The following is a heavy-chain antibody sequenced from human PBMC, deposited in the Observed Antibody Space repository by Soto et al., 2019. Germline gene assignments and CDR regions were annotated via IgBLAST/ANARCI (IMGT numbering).Heavy chain of an antibody. J-gene: IGHJ4*02. CDR1: GGSIYRSGYY. D-gene: IGHD2-15*01. V-gene: IGHV4-39*01. CDR2: IDYNGVT. Sequence: SETLSLTCTVSGGSIYRSGYYWGWIRQPPGRGLEWIGNIDYNGVTYSNPSLKSRVTISRDTSKNQFSLKLTPVTAADTALYYCGKVLVGATGHTDSDSWGPGTLVTVSS. CDR3: GKVLVGATGHTDSDS.